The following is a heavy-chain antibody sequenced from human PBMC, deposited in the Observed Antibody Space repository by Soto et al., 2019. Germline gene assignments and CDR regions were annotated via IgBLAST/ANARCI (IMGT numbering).Heavy chain of an antibody. J-gene: IGHJ2*01. CDR3: ARPMYSSSWWYFDL. D-gene: IGHD6-6*01. Sequence: GESLKISCKGSGYSFTSYWISWVRQMPGKGLEWMGRIDPSDSYTNYSPSFQGHVTISADKSISTAYLQWSSLKASDTAMYYWARPMYSSSWWYFDLWGRGPLVTVSS. CDR1: GYSFTSYW. V-gene: IGHV5-10-1*01. CDR2: IDPSDSYT.